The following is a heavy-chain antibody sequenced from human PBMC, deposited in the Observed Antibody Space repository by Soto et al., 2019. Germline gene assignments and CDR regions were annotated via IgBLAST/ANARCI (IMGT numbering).Heavy chain of an antibody. D-gene: IGHD2-21*02. CDR1: GNTFTNYY. CDR3: ARGGHVVVVTAAFDY. V-gene: IGHV1-46*01. Sequence: QVQLMQSGAEVKKPGASVKVSCKASGNTFTNYYIHWVRQAPGQGLEWMGTINPSGGHTTYAQKFLGRVTMTRDTSTSTLYMELTSLRSEDTAVYSCARGGHVVVVTAAFDYWGQGTLVTVSS. CDR2: INPSGGHT. J-gene: IGHJ4*02.